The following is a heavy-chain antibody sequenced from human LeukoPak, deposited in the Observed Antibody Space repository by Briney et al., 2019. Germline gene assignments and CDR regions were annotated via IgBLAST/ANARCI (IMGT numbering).Heavy chain of an antibody. CDR2: ISYDGSNK. CDR3: AKDWTLRPHTGGMDV. Sequence: GRSLRLSCAASGFTFSSYGMPWVRQAPGKGLEWVAVISYDGSNKYYADSVKGRFTISRDNSKNTLYLQMNSLRAEDTAVYYCAKDWTLRPHTGGMDVWGQGTTVTVSS. V-gene: IGHV3-30*18. D-gene: IGHD3/OR15-3a*01. J-gene: IGHJ6*02. CDR1: GFTFSSYG.